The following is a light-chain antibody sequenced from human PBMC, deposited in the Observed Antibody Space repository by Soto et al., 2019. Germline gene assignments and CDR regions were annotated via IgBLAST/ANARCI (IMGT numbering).Light chain of an antibody. J-gene: IGKJ5*01. CDR1: QSVSSTF. CDR2: DAA. V-gene: IGKV3-11*01. CDR3: QQRSNWPPIT. Sequence: PGERATLSCRASQSVSSTFLVWYQQRPGQAPRLLIYDAAHRAAGIPARFSGSGFGTDFTLTISSLEPEDAAVYYCQQRSNWPPITFGKGTRREIK.